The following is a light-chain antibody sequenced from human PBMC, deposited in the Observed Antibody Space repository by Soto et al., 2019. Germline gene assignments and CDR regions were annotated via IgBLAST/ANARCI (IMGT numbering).Light chain of an antibody. CDR3: QQHGSSPIT. CDR1: QGVSSSY. CDR2: GAS. J-gene: IGKJ5*01. Sequence: EIVLTQSPATLSLSPGERATLSCGASQGVSSSYLAWHQQKPGQTPRLLVYGASNRATGIPDRFSGSGSGTDFTLTISRLEPEDFAVYYCQQHGSSPITFGQGTRLEIK. V-gene: IGKV3-20*01.